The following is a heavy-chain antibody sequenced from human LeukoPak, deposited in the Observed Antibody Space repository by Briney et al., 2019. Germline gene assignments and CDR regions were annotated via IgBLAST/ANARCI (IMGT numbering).Heavy chain of an antibody. CDR3: AKDFRIGYSAHFDY. CDR1: GFTFRSHA. Sequence: GGSLRLSCVGSGFTFRSHAMSWVRQAPEKGLEFVSGIYENGGTTYYADSVKGRFSISRDNSKNTLYLQMDSLRGEDTAVYYCAKDFRIGYSAHFDYWGQGALVTVS. J-gene: IGHJ4*02. D-gene: IGHD2-21*01. V-gene: IGHV3-23*01. CDR2: IYENGGTT.